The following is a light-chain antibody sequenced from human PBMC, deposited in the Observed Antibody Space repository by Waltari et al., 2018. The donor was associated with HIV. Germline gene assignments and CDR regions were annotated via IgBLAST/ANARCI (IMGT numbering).Light chain of an antibody. V-gene: IGKV1-5*03. J-gene: IGKJ1*01. CDR3: QQYDSYLWT. Sequence: DIQMTQSPSTLSASVEDRVTITCRASQSISSWLAWYQQKPGKAPKLLIYKASTLESGVPSRFSGSGSGTEFTLTISSLKPDDFATYYCQQYDSYLWTFGQGTKVE. CDR1: QSISSW. CDR2: KAS.